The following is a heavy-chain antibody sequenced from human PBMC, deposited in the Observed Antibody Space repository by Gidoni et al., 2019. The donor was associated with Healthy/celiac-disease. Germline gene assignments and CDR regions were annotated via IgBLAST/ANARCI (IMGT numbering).Heavy chain of an antibody. CDR2: IWYDGSNK. D-gene: IGHD3-10*01. J-gene: IGHJ4*02. Sequence: QVQLVESGGGVVQPGRYLRLSCAASGFTFSSYGMPWVRQAPGKGLEWVAVIWYDGSNKYYADSVKGRFTISRDNSKNTLYLQMNSLRAEDTAVYYCARSHKRWFGHFDYWGQGTLVTVSS. CDR1: GFTFSSYG. CDR3: ARSHKRWFGHFDY. V-gene: IGHV3-33*01.